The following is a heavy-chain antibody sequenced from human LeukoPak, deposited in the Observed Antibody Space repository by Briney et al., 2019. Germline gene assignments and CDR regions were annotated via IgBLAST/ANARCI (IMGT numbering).Heavy chain of an antibody. D-gene: IGHD1-26*01. CDR2: IYYSGST. Sequence: SETLSLTCTVSGGSISSYYWSWIRQPPGKGLEWIGYIYYSGSTNYNPSLKSRVTISVDTSKNQFSLKLSSVTAADTAVYYCARVGATFSYYYGMDVWGPGTTVTVSS. V-gene: IGHV4-59*01. CDR1: GGSISSYY. CDR3: ARVGATFSYYYGMDV. J-gene: IGHJ6*02.